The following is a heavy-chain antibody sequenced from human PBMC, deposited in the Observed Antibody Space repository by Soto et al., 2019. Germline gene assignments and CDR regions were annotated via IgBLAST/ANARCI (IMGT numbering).Heavy chain of an antibody. CDR3: AKDRYTAMVTRYYYYYGMDV. Sequence: GGSLRLSCAASGFTFSSYAMSWVRQAPGKGLEWVSAISGSGGSTYYADSGKGRFTISRDNSKNTLYLQMNSLRAEDTAVYYCAKDRYTAMVTRYYYYYGMDVWGQGTTVTVSS. CDR2: ISGSGGST. V-gene: IGHV3-23*01. CDR1: GFTFSSYA. D-gene: IGHD5-18*01. J-gene: IGHJ6*02.